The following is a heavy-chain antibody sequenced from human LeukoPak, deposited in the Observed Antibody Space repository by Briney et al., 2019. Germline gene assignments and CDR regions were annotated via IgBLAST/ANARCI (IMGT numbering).Heavy chain of an antibody. CDR3: ARHKYYYGSGSYWEGNWFDP. J-gene: IGHJ5*02. Sequence: SETLSLTCTVSGGSISSGSYYWSWIRQPAGKGLEWIGRIYTSGSTNYNPSLKSRVTISVDTSKNQFSLKLSSVTAADTAVYYCARHKYYYGSGSYWEGNWFDPWGQGTLVTVSS. V-gene: IGHV4-61*02. CDR2: IYTSGST. CDR1: GGSISSGSYY. D-gene: IGHD3-10*01.